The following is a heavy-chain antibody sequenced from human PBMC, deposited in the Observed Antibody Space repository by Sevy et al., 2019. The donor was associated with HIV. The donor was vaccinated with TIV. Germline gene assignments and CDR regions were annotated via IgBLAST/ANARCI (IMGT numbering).Heavy chain of an antibody. Sequence: GGSLRLSCTGSIFNLRDYDMIWIRQAPGKGLEWVSYISSSGSTIYYADSVKGRFTISRDNAKNSLYLQMNSLRAEDTAVYYCARVWDDSSGPSGFDYWGQGTLVTVSS. CDR3: ARVWDDSSGPSGFDY. J-gene: IGHJ4*02. V-gene: IGHV3-11*01. D-gene: IGHD3-22*01. CDR2: ISSSGSTI. CDR1: IFNLRDYD.